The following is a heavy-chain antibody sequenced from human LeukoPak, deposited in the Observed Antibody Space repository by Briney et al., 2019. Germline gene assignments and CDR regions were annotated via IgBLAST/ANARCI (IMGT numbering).Heavy chain of an antibody. D-gene: IGHD6-19*01. Sequence: GGSLRLSCAASGFTFNSYAMYWVRQAPGKGLEWISGIFGSGGSAHYADSVKGRFTISRDKSKNTVFLQMNSLRAEDTAVYYCAKTTVGYSSGRYPGWPVDCWGQGTLVTVSS. V-gene: IGHV3-23*01. CDR3: AKTTVGYSSGRYPGWPVDC. J-gene: IGHJ4*02. CDR1: GFTFNSYA. CDR2: IFGSGGSA.